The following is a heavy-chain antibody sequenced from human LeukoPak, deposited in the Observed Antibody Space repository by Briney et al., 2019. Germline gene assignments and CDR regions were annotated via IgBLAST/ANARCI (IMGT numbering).Heavy chain of an antibody. V-gene: IGHV3-74*01. D-gene: IGHD3-22*01. CDR2: IKSDGST. CDR3: ARAPSEIGGYYPEYFRH. Sequence: GGSLRLSCAASGFTFSSDWMHWVRQAPGKGLVWVSRIKSDGSTNYADSVKGRFTISRDNAKNTVSLQMNSLRAEDTRVYYCARAPSEIGGYYPEYFRHWGQGTLVTVSS. J-gene: IGHJ1*01. CDR1: GFTFSSDW.